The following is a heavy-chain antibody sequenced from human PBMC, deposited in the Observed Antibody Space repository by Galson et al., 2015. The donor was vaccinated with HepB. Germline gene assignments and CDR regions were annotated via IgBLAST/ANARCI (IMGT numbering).Heavy chain of an antibody. Sequence: SLRLSCAASGFTFSSYGMHWVRQAPGKGLEWVAVISYDGSNKYYADSVKGRFTISRDNSKNTLYLQMNSLRAEDTAVYYCAKEAKVTYYYYYYGMDVWGQGTTVTVSS. CDR3: AKEAKVTYYYYYYGMDV. V-gene: IGHV3-30*18. J-gene: IGHJ6*02. D-gene: IGHD2-21*02. CDR1: GFTFSSYG. CDR2: ISYDGSNK.